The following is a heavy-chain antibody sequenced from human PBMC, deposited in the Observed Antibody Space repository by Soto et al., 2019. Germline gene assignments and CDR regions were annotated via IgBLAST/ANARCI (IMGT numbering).Heavy chain of an antibody. Sequence: SETLSLTCAVYGGSFSGYYWSWIRQPPGKGLEWIGEINHSGSTNYNPSLKSRVTISVDTSKNQFSLKLSSVTAADTAVYYCPRRATLVIITMVRGVIITAGGMDVWGQGTTVTVSS. V-gene: IGHV4-34*01. D-gene: IGHD3-10*01. CDR1: GGSFSGYY. J-gene: IGHJ6*02. CDR3: PRRATLVIITMVRGVIITAGGMDV. CDR2: INHSGST.